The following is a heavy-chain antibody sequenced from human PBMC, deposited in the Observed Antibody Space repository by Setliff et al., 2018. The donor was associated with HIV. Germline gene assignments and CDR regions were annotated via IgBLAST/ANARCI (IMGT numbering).Heavy chain of an antibody. CDR1: GGSISSSSYY. CDR2: VYYSGST. D-gene: IGHD2-2*01. J-gene: IGHJ3*02. V-gene: IGHV4-39*01. Sequence: PSETLSLTCTVSGGSISSSSYYWGWIRQPPGKGLEWIGSVYYSGSTYYNSSLKRRVTISVDTSKNQFSLKLRSVTAADTAVYYCARRRTRDAFDIWGQGTVVTVSS. CDR3: ARRRTRDAFDI.